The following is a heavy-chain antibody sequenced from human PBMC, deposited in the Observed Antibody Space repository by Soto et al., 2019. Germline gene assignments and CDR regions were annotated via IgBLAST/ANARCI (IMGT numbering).Heavy chain of an antibody. CDR1: GGSISSYY. CDR3: ARDLSGYSYGWGTGYFDY. J-gene: IGHJ4*02. V-gene: IGHV4-59*01. D-gene: IGHD5-18*01. CDR2: IYYSGST. Sequence: QVQLQESGPGLVKPSETLSLTCTVSGGSISSYYWSWIRQPPGKGLEWIGYIYYSGSTNYNPSLKSRVTISVDTSKNQFSLKLSSVTAADTAVYYCARDLSGYSYGWGTGYFDYWGQGTLVTVSS.